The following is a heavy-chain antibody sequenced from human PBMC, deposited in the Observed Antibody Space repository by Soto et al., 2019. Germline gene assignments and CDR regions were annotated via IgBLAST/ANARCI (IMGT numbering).Heavy chain of an antibody. CDR2: INAGNDNT. CDR1: GYTFTTNT. CDR3: ARDRAGTSSWGFDH. D-gene: IGHD6-6*01. Sequence: GASVKVSCKASGYTFTTNTIHWVRQAPGQTLEWMGWINAGNDNTKSSQKFQARVTLTKDTSATTVYMELSSLRSEDTAVYYCARDRAGTSSWGFDHWGQGTLVTVSS. V-gene: IGHV1-3*01. J-gene: IGHJ4*02.